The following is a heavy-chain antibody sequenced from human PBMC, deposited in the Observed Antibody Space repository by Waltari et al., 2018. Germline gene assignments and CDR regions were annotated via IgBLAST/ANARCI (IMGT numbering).Heavy chain of an antibody. V-gene: IGHV3-66*01. D-gene: IGHD1-1*01. CDR2: CISGGGT. J-gene: IGHJ4*02. CDR1: GFPVIINY. CDR3: ARVATGTTGPVDY. Sequence: EVKLVESGGQLVQPGGSLRLACAASGFPVIINYMTWVRPAPGKGLEWSSLCISGGGTSYADAVKGRFTISRDHSKNTLFLQMNSLRVEDTAVYYCARVATGTTGPVDYWGQGAQVTVSS.